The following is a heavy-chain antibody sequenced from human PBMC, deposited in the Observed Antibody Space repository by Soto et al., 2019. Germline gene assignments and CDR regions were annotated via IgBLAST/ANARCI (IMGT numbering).Heavy chain of an antibody. CDR3: APYYNYWKI. V-gene: IGHV5-51*01. Sequence: EVQLVQSGAEVKKPGESLKISCKASGYNFARSSIGWVRQMPGRGLEWVAIIYPGSSEITYSPSFQGRVTISADMSISTAYLQWSSLDASDTAIYYCAPYYNYWKIWGQGTLVTVSS. D-gene: IGHD1-1*01. J-gene: IGHJ4*02. CDR1: GYNFARSS. CDR2: IYPGSSEI.